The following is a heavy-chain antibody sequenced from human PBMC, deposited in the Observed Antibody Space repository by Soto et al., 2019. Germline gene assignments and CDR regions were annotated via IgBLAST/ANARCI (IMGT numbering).Heavy chain of an antibody. D-gene: IGHD2-15*01. CDR3: TTCPPVRGHCSGGSCY. CDR2: IRSRSVGATT. J-gene: IGHJ4*02. V-gene: IGHV3-15*01. CDR1: GISFNDAW. Sequence: EVQLVESGGGLVKPGGSLRLSCAASGISFNDAWISWVRQAPGQGLEWIGRIRSRSVGATTDYAAPVKGRFTLSRDDSQNTVSLQMNILKTEDTGVYYCTTCPPVRGHCSGGSCYWGQGTLVTVSS.